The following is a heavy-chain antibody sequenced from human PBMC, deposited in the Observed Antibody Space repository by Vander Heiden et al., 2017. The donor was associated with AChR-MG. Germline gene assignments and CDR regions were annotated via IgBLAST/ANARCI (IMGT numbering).Heavy chain of an antibody. CDR1: GYRFTSYW. CDR3: ARTDTAMEMDGYYFDY. CDR2: IDPSDSYT. Sequence: EVQLVQSGAEVKKPGESPRISCKGSGYRFTSYWISRVRQMPGKGLEWMGRIDPSDSYTNYSPSFQGHVTISADKSISTAYLQWSSLKASDTAMYYCARTDTAMEMDGYYFDYWGQGTLVTVSS. D-gene: IGHD5-18*01. J-gene: IGHJ4*02. V-gene: IGHV5-10-1*03.